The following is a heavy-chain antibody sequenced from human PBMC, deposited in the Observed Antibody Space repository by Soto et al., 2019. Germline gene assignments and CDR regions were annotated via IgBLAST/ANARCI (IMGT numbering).Heavy chain of an antibody. V-gene: IGHV1-8*01. CDR1: GYSFTSYD. Sequence: SVKVYCKGVGYSFTSYDINWVRQATGQGLEWMGWMNPNSGNKGYAQKFQGRVTMTRNTSISTAYMELSSLRSEDTAVYYCAMSSSFDGFDNWGQGTLVTVSS. J-gene: IGHJ4*02. D-gene: IGHD6-6*01. CDR2: MNPNSGNK. CDR3: AMSSSFDGFDN.